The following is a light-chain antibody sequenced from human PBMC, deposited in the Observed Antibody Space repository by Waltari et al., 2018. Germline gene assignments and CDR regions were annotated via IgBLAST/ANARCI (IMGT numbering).Light chain of an antibody. CDR3: YQHSSGFT. V-gene: IGKV3-11*01. Sequence: VILTQSQATLSLSPGERATLSCRATQSVNSYLAWYQQKPGQAPRLLIHSASSRATGIPDRFSGSGSGTEFTLTISSLEPEDVGVYHCYQHSSGFTFGPGTKLDIK. CDR1: QSVNSY. J-gene: IGKJ3*01. CDR2: SAS.